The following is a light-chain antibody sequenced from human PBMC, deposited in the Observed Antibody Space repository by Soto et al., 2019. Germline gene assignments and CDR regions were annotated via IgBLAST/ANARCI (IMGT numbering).Light chain of an antibody. CDR1: QSINSY. CDR2: AAS. J-gene: IGKJ5*01. CDR3: QPSYDIPRT. V-gene: IGKV1-39*01. Sequence: DMQMTQSPSSLSASVGDRVTITCRASQSINSYLNLYQQKPGKAPQLLIYAASSLQGGVTSRFSGSGSGTDFTLTISTLQPEDFATYYCQPSYDIPRTVGPGTRLEIK.